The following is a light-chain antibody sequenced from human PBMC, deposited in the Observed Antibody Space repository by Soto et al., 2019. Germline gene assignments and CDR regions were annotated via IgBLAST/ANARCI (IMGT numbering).Light chain of an antibody. Sequence: DIQLTQSPSFLSASVGDRVTITCRASQGLSSDLAWYQQKPGKAPKLLIYAASTLQSGVPSRFSGSGSGTEFTLTISSLQPEDFATYYCQQLNCYPITFGQGTRLEIK. CDR2: AAS. J-gene: IGKJ5*01. CDR3: QQLNCYPIT. V-gene: IGKV1-9*01. CDR1: QGLSSD.